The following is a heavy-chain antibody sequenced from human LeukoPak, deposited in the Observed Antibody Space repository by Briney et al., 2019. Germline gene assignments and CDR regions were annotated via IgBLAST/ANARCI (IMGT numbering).Heavy chain of an antibody. J-gene: IGHJ3*02. D-gene: IGHD1-26*01. CDR1: GGSISSYY. Sequence: SETLSLTCTVSGGSISSYYWSWIRQPAGKGLEWIGRMYTSGSTNYNPSLKSRVTMSVDTSKNQFSLKLSSVTAADTAVYYCAISSGSYSYGAFDIWGQGTMVTVSS. V-gene: IGHV4-4*07. CDR3: AISSGSYSYGAFDI. CDR2: MYTSGST.